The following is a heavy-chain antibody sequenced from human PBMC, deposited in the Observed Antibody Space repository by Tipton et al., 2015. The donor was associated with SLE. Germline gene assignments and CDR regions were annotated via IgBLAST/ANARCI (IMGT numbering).Heavy chain of an antibody. CDR3: ARGDYGDYMDAFDI. CDR1: GGSISSGSYY. J-gene: IGHJ3*02. Sequence: TLSLTCTVSGGSISSGSYYWGWIRQPPGKGLEWIGYIYHSGSTYYNPSLKSRVTISVDRSKNQFSLKLSSVTAADTAVYYCARGDYGDYMDAFDIWGQGTMVTVSS. CDR2: IYHSGST. D-gene: IGHD4-17*01. V-gene: IGHV4-30-2*01.